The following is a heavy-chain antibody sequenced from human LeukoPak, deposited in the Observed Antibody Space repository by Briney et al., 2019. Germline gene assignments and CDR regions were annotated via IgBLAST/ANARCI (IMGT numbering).Heavy chain of an antibody. D-gene: IGHD3-16*01. J-gene: IGHJ3*02. CDR1: GDSVSSNSAT. CDR2: TYYRSKWYN. CDR3: ARVGHPWGIEDAFDI. V-gene: IGHV6-1*01. Sequence: SPTLSFTFAISGDSVSSNSATWNWIRQSPSRGLEWLGSTYYRSKWYNDYAVSVKSRITINPDTSKNQFSLQLNSVTAEDTAVYYCARVGHPWGIEDAFDIWGQGTMVTVSS.